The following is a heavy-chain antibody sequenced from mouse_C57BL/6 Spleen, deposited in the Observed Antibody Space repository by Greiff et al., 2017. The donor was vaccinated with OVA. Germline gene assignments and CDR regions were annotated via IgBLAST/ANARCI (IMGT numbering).Heavy chain of an antibody. V-gene: IGHV3-6*01. Sequence: ESGPGLVKPSQSLSLTCSVTGYSITSGYYWNWIRQFPGNKLEWMGYISYDGSNKYNPSLKNRISITRDTSKNQFFLKLNSVTTEDTATYYCAREDTYYYGSSFYYYAMDYWGQGTSVTVSS. CDR3: AREDTYYYGSSFYYYAMDY. CDR2: ISYDGSN. CDR1: GYSITSGYY. J-gene: IGHJ4*01. D-gene: IGHD1-1*01.